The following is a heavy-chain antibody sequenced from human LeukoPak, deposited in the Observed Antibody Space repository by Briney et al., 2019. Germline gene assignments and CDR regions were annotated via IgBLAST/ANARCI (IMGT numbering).Heavy chain of an antibody. CDR2: IYYSGST. CDR1: GVSISSYY. CDR3: ARELRYFDL. Sequence: SETLSLTCTVSGVSISSYYWSWIRQPPGKGLEWIGYIYYSGSTNYNPSLKSRVTISVDTSKNQFSLKLSSVTAADTAVYYCARELRYFDLWGQGTLVTVSS. V-gene: IGHV4-59*01. J-gene: IGHJ4*02. D-gene: IGHD3-9*01.